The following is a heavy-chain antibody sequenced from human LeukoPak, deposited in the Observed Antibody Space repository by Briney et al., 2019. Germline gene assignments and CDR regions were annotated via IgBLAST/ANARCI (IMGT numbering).Heavy chain of an antibody. Sequence: GGSLRLSCAASGFTFSSYAMSWVRQAPGKGLEWVSAISGSGGSTYYADSVKGRFTISRDNSKNMLSLQMNSLRAEDTAVYYCARAGYCSSTSCFNIYAFDIWGQGTMVTVPS. D-gene: IGHD2-2*01. V-gene: IGHV3-23*01. CDR2: ISGSGGST. CDR1: GFTFSSYA. J-gene: IGHJ3*02. CDR3: ARAGYCSSTSCFNIYAFDI.